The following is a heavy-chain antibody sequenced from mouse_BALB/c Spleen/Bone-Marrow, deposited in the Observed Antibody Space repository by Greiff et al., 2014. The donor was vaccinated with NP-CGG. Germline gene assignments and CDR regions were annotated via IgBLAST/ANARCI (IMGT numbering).Heavy chain of an antibody. CDR2: IDPSDSET. Sequence: QVLLQQSGPQLVRPGASVKISCKASGYSFTSYWMHWVKQRPGQGLEWIGMIDPSDSETRLNQKFKDKATLTVDKSSSTAYMQLSSPTSEDSAVYYCAREGDYYGSSAYWGQGTLVTVSA. CDR1: GYSFTSYW. D-gene: IGHD1-1*01. CDR3: AREGDYYGSSAY. V-gene: IGHV1S127*01. J-gene: IGHJ3*01.